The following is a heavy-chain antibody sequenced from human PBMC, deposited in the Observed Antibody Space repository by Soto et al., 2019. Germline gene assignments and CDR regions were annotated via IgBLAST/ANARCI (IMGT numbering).Heavy chain of an antibody. Sequence: GGSLRLSCAASGFTFSSYSMNWVRQAPGKGLEWVSSISSSSSYIYYADSVKGRFTISRDNAKNSLYLQMNSLRAEDTAVYYCARDQNSAVALDYWGQGTLVTVSS. J-gene: IGHJ4*02. CDR1: GFTFSSYS. CDR2: ISSSSSYI. CDR3: ARDQNSAVALDY. D-gene: IGHD6-19*01. V-gene: IGHV3-21*01.